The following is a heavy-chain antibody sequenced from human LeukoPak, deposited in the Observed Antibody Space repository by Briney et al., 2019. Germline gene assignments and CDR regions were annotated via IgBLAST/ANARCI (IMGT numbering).Heavy chain of an antibody. CDR3: ARRKFYDTYLDP. CDR1: ENDFANYW. Sequence: GESLKISCKGPENDFANYWIGWVRQTPGRGLEWMGIAHPPTSIIHDAPSLQGQVTTAFDRYVSTAYLQWTSLKASDTGMYFCARRKFYDTYLDPWGRGTLVTVSS. V-gene: IGHV5-51*01. CDR2: AHPPTSII. J-gene: IGHJ5*02. D-gene: IGHD2/OR15-2a*01.